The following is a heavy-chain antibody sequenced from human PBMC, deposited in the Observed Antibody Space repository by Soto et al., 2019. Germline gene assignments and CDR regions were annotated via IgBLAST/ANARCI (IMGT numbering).Heavy chain of an antibody. CDR2: IIPIFGTA. Sequence: SVKVSCKASGGTFSSYAISWVRQAPGQGLEWMGGIIPIFGTANYAQKFQGRVTITADESTSTAYMELSSLRSEDTAVYYCARTPGSGYDYFDYWGQGALVTGSS. CDR1: GGTFSSYA. D-gene: IGHD5-12*01. J-gene: IGHJ4*02. CDR3: ARTPGSGYDYFDY. V-gene: IGHV1-69*13.